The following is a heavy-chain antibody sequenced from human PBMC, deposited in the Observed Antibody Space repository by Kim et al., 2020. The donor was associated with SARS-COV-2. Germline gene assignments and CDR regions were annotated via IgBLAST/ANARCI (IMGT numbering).Heavy chain of an antibody. CDR1: GGTFSSYA. CDR2: IIPIFGTA. V-gene: IGHV1-69*13. J-gene: IGHJ4*02. D-gene: IGHD3-10*01. CDR3: ARDQTYYYGSGSSPDGY. Sequence: SVKVSCKASGGTFSSYAISWVRQAPGQGLEWMGGIIPIFGTANYAQKFQGRVTITADESTSTAYMELSSLRSEDTAVYYCARDQTYYYGSGSSPDGYWGQGTLVTVSS.